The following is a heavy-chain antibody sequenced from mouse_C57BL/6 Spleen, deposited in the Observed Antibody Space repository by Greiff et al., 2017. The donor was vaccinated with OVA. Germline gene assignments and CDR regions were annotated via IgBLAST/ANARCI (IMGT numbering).Heavy chain of an antibody. CDR1: GYAFSSSW. CDR3: AKNYDYFDY. V-gene: IGHV1-82*01. J-gene: IGHJ2*01. Sequence: VKLMESGPELVKPGASVKISCKASGYAFSSSWMNWVKQRPGKGLEWIGRIYPGDGDTNYNGKFKGKATLTADKSSSTAYMQLSSLTSDDSAVYFCAKNYDYFDYWGQGTTLTVSS. CDR2: IYPGDGDT. D-gene: IGHD2-4*01.